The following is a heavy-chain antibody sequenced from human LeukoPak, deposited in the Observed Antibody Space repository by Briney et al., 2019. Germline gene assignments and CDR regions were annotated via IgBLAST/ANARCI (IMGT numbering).Heavy chain of an antibody. J-gene: IGHJ5*02. Sequence: SETLSLTCAVYGGSFSGYYWSWIRQPPGKGLEWIGEINHSGSTNYNPSLKSRVTISVDTSKNQFSLKLGSVTAADTAVYYCARAGIGGVNNWFDPWGQGTLVTVSS. CDR3: ARAGIGGVNNWFDP. CDR1: GGSFSGYY. V-gene: IGHV4-34*01. CDR2: INHSGST. D-gene: IGHD1-26*01.